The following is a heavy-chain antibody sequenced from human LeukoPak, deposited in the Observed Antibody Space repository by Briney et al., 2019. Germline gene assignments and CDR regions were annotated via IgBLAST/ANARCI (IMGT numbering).Heavy chain of an antibody. Sequence: ASVKVSCKASGYTFIGYYMHWVRQAPGQGLEWMGWINPNSGGTNYAQKFQGRVTMTRDTSISTAYMELSRLRSDDTAVYYCARTQGIAVAGYAFDIWGQGTMVTVSS. CDR3: ARTQGIAVAGYAFDI. CDR1: GYTFIGYY. D-gene: IGHD6-19*01. J-gene: IGHJ3*02. CDR2: INPNSGGT. V-gene: IGHV1-2*02.